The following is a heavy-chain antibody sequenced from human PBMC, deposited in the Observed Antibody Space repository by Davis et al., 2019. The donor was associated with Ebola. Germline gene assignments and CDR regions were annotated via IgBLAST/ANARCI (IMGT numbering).Heavy chain of an antibody. CDR1: GFPFSSYS. V-gene: IGHV3-48*02. J-gene: IGHJ4*02. CDR3: EIAGY. Sequence: GESLKISCAASGFPFSSYSMNWVRQAPGKGLEWVSYISSSSSTIYYADSVKGRFTISRDNAKNSLYLQMNSLRDEDTAVYYCEIAGYWGQGSLVTVSS. CDR2: ISSSSSTI.